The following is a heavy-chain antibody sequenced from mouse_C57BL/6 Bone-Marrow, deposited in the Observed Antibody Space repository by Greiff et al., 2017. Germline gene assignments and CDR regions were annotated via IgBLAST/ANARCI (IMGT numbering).Heavy chain of an antibody. CDR2: IDPSDSYT. Sequence: VQLQQPGAELVMPGASVKLSCKASGYTFTSYWMHWVKQRPGQGLEWIGEIDPSDSYTNYNQKFKGKSTLTVDKSSSTAYMQLSSLTSEDSAVYYCARDSNYVWFAYWGQETLVTVSA. V-gene: IGHV1-69*01. D-gene: IGHD2-5*01. J-gene: IGHJ3*01. CDR1: GYTFTSYW. CDR3: ARDSNYVWFAY.